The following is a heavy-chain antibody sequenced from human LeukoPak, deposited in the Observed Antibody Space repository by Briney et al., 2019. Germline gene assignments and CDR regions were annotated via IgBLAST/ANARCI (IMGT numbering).Heavy chain of an antibody. CDR2: IYYTGST. CDR3: AREVGRLSDAFDI. D-gene: IGHD2-15*01. CDR1: GGSISSYY. J-gene: IGHJ3*02. V-gene: IGHV4-59*01. Sequence: SETLSLTCTVSGGSISSYYWSWIRQPPGKGLEWIGYIYYTGSTNYNPSLKSRVTISVDTSKNQFSLRLSSVTAADTAVYYCAREVGRLSDAFDIWGQGTMVTVSS.